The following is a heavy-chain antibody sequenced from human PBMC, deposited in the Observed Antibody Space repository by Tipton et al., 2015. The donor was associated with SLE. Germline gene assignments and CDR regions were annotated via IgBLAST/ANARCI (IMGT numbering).Heavy chain of an antibody. CDR3: ARDGGSGDWYFDL. Sequence: LRLSCTVSGGPISSYYWSWIRQPAGKGLEWIGRIYTSGSTNYNPSLKSRVTMSVDTSKNQFSLKLSSVTAADTAVYYCARDGGSGDWYFDLWGRGTLVTVSS. CDR2: IYTSGST. CDR1: GGPISSYY. J-gene: IGHJ2*01. D-gene: IGHD3-10*01. V-gene: IGHV4-4*07.